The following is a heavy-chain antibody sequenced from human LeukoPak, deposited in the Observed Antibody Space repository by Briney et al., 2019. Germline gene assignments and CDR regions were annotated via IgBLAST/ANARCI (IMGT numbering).Heavy chain of an antibody. CDR3: ARGALWFGELFLVDPSYFDY. CDR2: NYYRGTT. CDR1: GGSISSYN. V-gene: IGHV4-59*01. Sequence: SEPMSLNSTVSGGSISSYNWSWIRQPPGKGLTTPAHNYYRGTTNHTPSLKSRVTISVDTSKNQFSLKLSSVTAADTAVYYCARGALWFGELFLVDPSYFDYWGQGTLVTVSS. J-gene: IGHJ4*02. D-gene: IGHD3-10*01.